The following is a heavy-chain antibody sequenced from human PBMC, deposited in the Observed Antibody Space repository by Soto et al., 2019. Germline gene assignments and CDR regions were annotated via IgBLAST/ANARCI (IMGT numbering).Heavy chain of an antibody. CDR3: ARDYDKSGYDYFDP. V-gene: IGHV1-2*02. Sequence: ASVKVSCKXSEYSFTGHYLHWVRQAPRQGLEWMGWIDPKSGDTKYAPKFQDRVTMTSATSISTAYMDLTNLRYDDTAVYYCARDYDKSGYDYFDPWGQGTLVTVSS. CDR1: EYSFTGHY. J-gene: IGHJ5*02. D-gene: IGHD3-22*01. CDR2: IDPKSGDT.